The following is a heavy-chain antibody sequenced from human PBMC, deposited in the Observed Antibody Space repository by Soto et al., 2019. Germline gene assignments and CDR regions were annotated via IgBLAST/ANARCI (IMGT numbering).Heavy chain of an antibody. J-gene: IGHJ4*02. Sequence: GSLRLSCAASGFTFSSYAMHWVRQAPGKGLEWVAVISYDGSNKYYADSVKGRFTISRDNSKNTLYLQMNSLRAEDTAVYYCARENVDTAMVNFDYWGQGTLVTVSS. D-gene: IGHD5-18*01. V-gene: IGHV3-30-3*01. CDR3: ARENVDTAMVNFDY. CDR1: GFTFSSYA. CDR2: ISYDGSNK.